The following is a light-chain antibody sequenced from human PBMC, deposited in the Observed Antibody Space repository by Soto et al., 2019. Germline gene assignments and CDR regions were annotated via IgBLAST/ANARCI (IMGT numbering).Light chain of an antibody. Sequence: DIQMTQSPSTLSASLGDRVTITCRASQSISSWLAWYQQKTGKAPKLLIYDDSSLESGVPSRFSGSGSGTELTLTISRLQPDDFATYYCQKYNSYSITCGQGTRLEIK. J-gene: IGKJ5*01. CDR2: DDS. CDR3: QKYNSYSIT. V-gene: IGKV1-5*01. CDR1: QSISSW.